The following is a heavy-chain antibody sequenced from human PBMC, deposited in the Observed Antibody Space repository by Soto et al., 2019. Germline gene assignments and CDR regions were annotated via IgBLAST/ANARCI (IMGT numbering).Heavy chain of an antibody. CDR1: GFTVSSNY. V-gene: IGHV3-66*01. Sequence: EVQLVESGGGLVQPGGSLRLSCAASGFTVSSNYMSWVRQAPGKGLEWVSVIYSGGSTYYADSVKGRFTISRDNSKNTLDLQMNSLRAEDTAVYYCARASSYYDFWSGYSFDYWGQGTLVTVSS. CDR2: IYSGGST. J-gene: IGHJ4*02. D-gene: IGHD3-3*01. CDR3: ARASSYYDFWSGYSFDY.